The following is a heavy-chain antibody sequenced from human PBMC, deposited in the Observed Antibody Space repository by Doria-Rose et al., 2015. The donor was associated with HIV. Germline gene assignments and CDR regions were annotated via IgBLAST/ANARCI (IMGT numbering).Heavy chain of an antibody. Sequence: QVQLQQWGSGLLNPSETLSLTCAVYGGSFSGYYWNWIRQPPGKGLEWIGEINHSGSTKYNPSLESRATISIDTPKNQFSLKLRSVTAADTAVYYCARGGRNTSMVGGYYYDSWGQGTLVTVSS. CDR1: GGSFSGYY. D-gene: IGHD5-18*01. V-gene: IGHV4-34*01. CDR2: INHSGST. J-gene: IGHJ4*02. CDR3: ARGGRNTSMVGGYYYDS.